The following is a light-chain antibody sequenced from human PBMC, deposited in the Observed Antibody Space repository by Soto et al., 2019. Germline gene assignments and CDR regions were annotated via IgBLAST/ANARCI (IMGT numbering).Light chain of an antibody. V-gene: IGKV3-15*01. Sequence: EVVLTQAPATLSVSPGERATLSCRASQSVRSNYLAWYQQKPGQAPRLLINGASTRATGIPDRFSGSGSGTEFTLPISRLESEDFAVYSCQQYDNWPRTFGQGTRLEIK. CDR1: QSVRSN. CDR2: GAS. J-gene: IGKJ5*01. CDR3: QQYDNWPRT.